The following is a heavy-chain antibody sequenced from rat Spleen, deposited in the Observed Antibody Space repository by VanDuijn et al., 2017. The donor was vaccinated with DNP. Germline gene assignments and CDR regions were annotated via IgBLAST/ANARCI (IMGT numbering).Heavy chain of an antibody. CDR2: ISTSGTTT. V-gene: IGHV5-46*01. CDR1: GFTFHSFP. J-gene: IGHJ4*01. CDR3: ARHYGSYYYAMDA. D-gene: IGHD1-3*01. Sequence: EVQLVESGGGLVQPGRSMKLSCAASGFTFHSFPMVWVRQAPTKGLEWIAIISTSGTTTFYRDSVKGRFTISRDNAKSTLYLQMNSLRSEDTATYYCARHYGSYYYAMDAWGQGTSVTVSS.